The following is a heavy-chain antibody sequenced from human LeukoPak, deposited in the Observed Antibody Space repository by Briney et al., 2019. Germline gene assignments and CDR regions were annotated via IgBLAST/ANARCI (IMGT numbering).Heavy chain of an antibody. CDR3: ARVYGSGSSVDY. V-gene: IGHV4-59*01. J-gene: IGHJ4*02. Sequence: PSETLSLTCTVSGGSISTYYWSWIRQPPGKGLEWIGYIYYSGSTNYNPSLKSRVTISVDTSKSQFSLKLTSVTAADTAVYYCARVYGSGSSVDYWGQGTLVTVSS. CDR2: IYYSGST. D-gene: IGHD3-10*01. CDR1: GGSISTYY.